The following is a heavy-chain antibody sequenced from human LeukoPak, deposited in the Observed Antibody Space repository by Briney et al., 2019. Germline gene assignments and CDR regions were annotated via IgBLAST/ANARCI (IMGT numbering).Heavy chain of an antibody. J-gene: IGHJ4*02. CDR1: RFIFSNFW. CDR2: INTDGSEE. Sequence: GESLKISCAASRFIFSNFWMSWVRQAPGRGLEWVANINTDGSEEYYVDSVKGRFIISRDNARNSLYLQMNSLRAEDTAVYYCARDPAAWDYWGQGALVTVSS. D-gene: IGHD6-13*01. CDR3: ARDPAAWDY. V-gene: IGHV3-7*01.